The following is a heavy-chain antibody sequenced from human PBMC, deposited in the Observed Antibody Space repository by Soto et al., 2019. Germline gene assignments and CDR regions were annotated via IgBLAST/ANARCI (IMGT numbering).Heavy chain of an antibody. Sequence: ASVKVSCKASGYTLASYGISWVRQAPGQGLEWMGWISTYNGNTNYAQRLQGRVTMTTDTSTSTAYMELRSLRSDDTAMYYCAREVGGTGHNDYWGQGTLVTVSS. CDR3: AREVGGTGHNDY. D-gene: IGHD1-1*01. CDR1: GYTLASYG. J-gene: IGHJ4*02. CDR2: ISTYNGNT. V-gene: IGHV1-18*01.